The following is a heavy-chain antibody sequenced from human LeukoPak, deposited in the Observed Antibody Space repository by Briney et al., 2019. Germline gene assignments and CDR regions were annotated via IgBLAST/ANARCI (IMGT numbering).Heavy chain of an antibody. V-gene: IGHV6-1*01. CDR2: TYYRSTWYN. Sequence: SQTLSLTCAISGDSVSSNSAAWNWIRQSPSRGLEWLGRTYYRSTWYNDYAVSVKSRMTINPDTSKNQFSLQLNSLTPGDTAVYYCARASIEVAGIGAFDIWGQGTMVTVSS. D-gene: IGHD6-19*01. CDR3: ARASIEVAGIGAFDI. J-gene: IGHJ3*02. CDR1: GDSVSSNSAA.